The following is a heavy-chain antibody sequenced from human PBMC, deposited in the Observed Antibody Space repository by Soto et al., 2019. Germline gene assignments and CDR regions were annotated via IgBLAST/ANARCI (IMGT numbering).Heavy chain of an antibody. Sequence: GSLRLSCAASGFTFSSYAMSWVRQAPGKGLEWVSAISGSGGSTYYADSVKGRFTISRDNSKNTLYPQMNSLRAEDTAVYYCAKGVGLYSSSTTYFDYWGQGTLVTVSS. D-gene: IGHD6-6*01. CDR2: ISGSGGST. V-gene: IGHV3-23*01. CDR1: GFTFSSYA. J-gene: IGHJ4*02. CDR3: AKGVGLYSSSTTYFDY.